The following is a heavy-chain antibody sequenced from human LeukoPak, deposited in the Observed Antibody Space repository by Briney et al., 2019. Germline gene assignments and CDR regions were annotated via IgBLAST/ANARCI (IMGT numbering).Heavy chain of an antibody. CDR1: GGSISSYY. D-gene: IGHD2-15*01. CDR3: ARDISGMADWFDP. J-gene: IGHJ5*02. Sequence: SETLCLTCTVSGGSISSYYWSWIRQPPGKGLEWIGYIYYSGSTNYNPSLKSRVTISVDTSKNQFSLKLSSVTAADTAVYYCARDISGMADWFDPWGQGTLVTVSS. V-gene: IGHV4-59*01. CDR2: IYYSGST.